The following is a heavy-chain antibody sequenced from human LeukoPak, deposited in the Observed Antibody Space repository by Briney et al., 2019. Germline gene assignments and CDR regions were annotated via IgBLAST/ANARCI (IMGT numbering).Heavy chain of an antibody. V-gene: IGHV3-30-3*01. CDR3: AREGRWPRAFDI. CDR2: ISYDGSNK. D-gene: IGHD5-12*01. Sequence: PGRSLRLSCAASGFTFSSYAMHWVRQAPGKGLEWVAVISYDGSNKYYADSVKGRFTISRDNSKNTLHLQMNSLRAEDTAVYYCAREGRWPRAFDIWGQGTMVTGSS. J-gene: IGHJ3*02. CDR1: GFTFSSYA.